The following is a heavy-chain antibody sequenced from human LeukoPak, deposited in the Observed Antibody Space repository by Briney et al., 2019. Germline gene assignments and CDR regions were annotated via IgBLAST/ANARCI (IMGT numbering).Heavy chain of an antibody. CDR1: GGSISSYY. Sequence: SETLSLTCTVSGGSISSYYWGWIRQPPGKGLEWIGYIYYSGSPNYNPSLKSRITISVDTSKNQFSLKLSSVTAADTAVYYCARTPLGIPDRGWIDPWGQGTPVTVSS. V-gene: IGHV4-59*08. CDR2: IYYSGSP. CDR3: ARTPLGIPDRGWIDP. D-gene: IGHD3-10*01. J-gene: IGHJ5*02.